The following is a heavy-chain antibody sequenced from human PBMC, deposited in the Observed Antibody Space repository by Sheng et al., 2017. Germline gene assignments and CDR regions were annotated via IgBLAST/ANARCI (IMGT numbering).Heavy chain of an antibody. CDR3: ARAQYYSSSWYFKGGKGFDY. V-gene: IGHV4-34*01. Sequence: QVQLQQWGAGLLKPSETLSLTCAVYGGSFSGYYWSWIRQPPGKGLEWIGEINHSGSTNYNPSLKSRVTISVDTSKNQFSLKLSSVTAADTAVYYCARAQYYSSSWYFKGGKGFDYWGQGTLVTVSS. CDR1: GGSFSGYY. D-gene: IGHD6-13*01. J-gene: IGHJ4*02. CDR2: INHSGST.